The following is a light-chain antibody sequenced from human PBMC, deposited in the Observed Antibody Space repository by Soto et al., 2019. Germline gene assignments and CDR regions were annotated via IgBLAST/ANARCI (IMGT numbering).Light chain of an antibody. Sequence: DIVWTQSPGTLSLPLGERATLYCRASQSVSTYLAWYQQKPGQAPRLLIYDASNRATGIPARFSGSGSGTAFTLTISSLEPEDFALYYCQQRSTWPTFGQGTRLEIK. CDR1: QSVSTY. J-gene: IGKJ5*01. V-gene: IGKV3-11*01. CDR2: DAS. CDR3: QQRSTWPT.